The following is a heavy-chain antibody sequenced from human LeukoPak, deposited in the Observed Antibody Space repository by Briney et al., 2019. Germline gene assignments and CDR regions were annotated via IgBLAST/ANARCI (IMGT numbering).Heavy chain of an antibody. Sequence: GGSLRLSCAASAFTFSTYWMSWVRQAPGKWLEWVADIKEDGSEKFYVDSVKGRFTVSRDNARNSLFLQMDSLRAEDTAVYFCARGSGSHSHWGLGTLVTVSS. CDR3: ARGSGSHSH. J-gene: IGHJ4*02. V-gene: IGHV3-7*04. CDR2: IKEDGSEK. D-gene: IGHD3-10*01. CDR1: AFTFSTYW.